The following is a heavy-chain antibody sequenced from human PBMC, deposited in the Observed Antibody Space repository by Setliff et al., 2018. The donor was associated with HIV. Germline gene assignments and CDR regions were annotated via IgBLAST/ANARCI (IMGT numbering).Heavy chain of an antibody. CDR3: ARVISGRRRELPDFDY. CDR2: MNPSGAT. D-gene: IGHD6-25*01. J-gene: IGHJ4*02. CDR1: GYTLTNYG. Sequence: ASVKVSCKASGYTLTNYGINWVRQTTGQGLEWMGWMNPSGATGYAQEFQGRVTMTRDTSISTAYMELSSLRSEDTAVYYCARVISGRRRELPDFDYWGQGTQVTVSS. V-gene: IGHV1-8*02.